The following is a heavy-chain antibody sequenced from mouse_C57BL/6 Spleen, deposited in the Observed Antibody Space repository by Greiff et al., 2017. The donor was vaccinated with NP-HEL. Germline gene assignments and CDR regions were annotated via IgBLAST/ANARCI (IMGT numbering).Heavy chain of an antibody. CDR1: GYSFTGYY. V-gene: IGHV1-42*01. CDR3: ASSFLYEGKDY. D-gene: IGHD2-3*01. CDR2: INPSTGGT. Sequence: VQLQQSGPELVKPGASVKISCKASGYSFTGYYMNWVKQSPEKSLEWIGEINPSTGGTTYNQKFKAKATLTVDKSSSTAYMQRKSLTSEDSAVYYCASSFLYEGKDYWGKGTTVTVSS. J-gene: IGHJ2*01.